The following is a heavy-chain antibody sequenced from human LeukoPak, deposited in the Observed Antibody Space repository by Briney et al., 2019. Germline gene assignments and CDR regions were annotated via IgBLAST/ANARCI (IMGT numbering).Heavy chain of an antibody. Sequence: SETLSLTCTVSGGSISSSSYYWGWLRQPPGTGLEWFGRIYYSGSTYYNPSLKSRVTISVDTSKNQFSLKLSSVTAADTAVYYCASAFRVGPTRGLFDYGGQGTLVPVSS. CDR3: ASAFRVGPTRGLFDY. CDR1: GGSISSSSYY. J-gene: IGHJ4*02. V-gene: IGHV4-39*01. D-gene: IGHD1-26*01. CDR2: IYYSGST.